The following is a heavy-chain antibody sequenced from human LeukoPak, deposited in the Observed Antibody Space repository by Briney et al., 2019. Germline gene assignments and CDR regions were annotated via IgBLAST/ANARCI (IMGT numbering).Heavy chain of an antibody. CDR1: GGTFSSYA. Sequence: ASVKVSCKASGGTFSSYAISWVRQAPGQGLEWMGRIIPILGIANYAQKFQGRVTITADKSTSTAYMELSSLRSEDTAVYYCARDASTYYYGSGSSAFDYWGQGTLVTVSS. CDR2: IIPILGIA. J-gene: IGHJ4*02. V-gene: IGHV1-69*04. CDR3: ARDASTYYYGSGSSAFDY. D-gene: IGHD3-10*01.